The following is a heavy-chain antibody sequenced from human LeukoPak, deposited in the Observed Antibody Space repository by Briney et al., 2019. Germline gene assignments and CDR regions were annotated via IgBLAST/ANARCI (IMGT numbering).Heavy chain of an antibody. V-gene: IGHV3-23*01. CDR1: GFTFSSYA. CDR2: VSGSGGHT. J-gene: IGHJ4*02. CDR3: AKDADLYPFFFDY. Sequence: GGSLRLSCAASGFTFSSYAMTWVRQAPGKGLEWVSAVSGSGGHTYYADSVKGRFTISRDNSKNTLYLQMDTLRAEDTAVYYCAKDADLYPFFFDYWGQGTLVTVSS. D-gene: IGHD3-16*01.